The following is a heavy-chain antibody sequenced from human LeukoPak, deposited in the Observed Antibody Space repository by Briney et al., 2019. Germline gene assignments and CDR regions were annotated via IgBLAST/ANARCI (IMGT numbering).Heavy chain of an antibody. CDR2: IYYSGST. Sequence: SETLSLTCTVSGGSISSYYWSWIRQPPGKGLEWIGYIYYSGSTNYNPSLKSRVTISVDTSKNQFSLKLSSVTAADTAVYYCARARREVVNFDYWGQGTLVTVSS. CDR1: GGSISSYY. CDR3: ARARREVVNFDY. V-gene: IGHV4-59*01. D-gene: IGHD3-22*01. J-gene: IGHJ4*02.